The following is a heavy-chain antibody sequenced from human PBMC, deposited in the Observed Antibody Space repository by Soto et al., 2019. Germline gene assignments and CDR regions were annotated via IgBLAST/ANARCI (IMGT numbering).Heavy chain of an antibody. CDR2: IVVGSGNT. Sequence: SVKVSCKASGFTFTSSAVQWVRQARGQRLEWIGWIVVGSGNTNYAQKFQERVTITRDMSTSTAYMELSSLRSEDTAVYYCAAPTYYDFWSGEDLMFYGMDVWGQGTTVTVSS. CDR3: AAPTYYDFWSGEDLMFYGMDV. V-gene: IGHV1-58*01. CDR1: GFTFTSSA. J-gene: IGHJ6*02. D-gene: IGHD3-3*01.